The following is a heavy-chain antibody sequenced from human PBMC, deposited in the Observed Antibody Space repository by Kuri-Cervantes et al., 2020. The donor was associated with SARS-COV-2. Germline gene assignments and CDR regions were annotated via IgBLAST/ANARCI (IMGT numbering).Heavy chain of an antibody. Sequence: GGSLRLSCEVSGFLFSDSAIHWVRQASGKGLEWVGRVRGKANNYATAYAVSVKGRFTISRDDSKNMAYLQMNSLKTEDTAVYYCASEPDYWGQGTLVTVSS. CDR2: VRGKANNYAT. J-gene: IGHJ4*02. CDR3: ASEPDY. V-gene: IGHV3-73*01. CDR1: GFLFSDSA.